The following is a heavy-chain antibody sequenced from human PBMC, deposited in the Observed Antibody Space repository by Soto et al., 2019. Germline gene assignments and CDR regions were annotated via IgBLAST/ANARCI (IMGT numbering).Heavy chain of an antibody. CDR2: IYWDDDK. CDR1: GFSLSTSGVA. V-gene: IGHV2-5*02. J-gene: IGHJ4*02. CDR3: AHHPYDFWSGPPSVYFDY. D-gene: IGHD3-3*01. Sequence: SGPTLVNPTQTLTLTCTFSGFSLSTSGVAVGWIRQPPGKALEWLALIYWDDDKRYSPSLKSRLTITKDTSKNQVVLTMTNMDPVDTATYYCAHHPYDFWSGPPSVYFDYWGQGTLVTVSS.